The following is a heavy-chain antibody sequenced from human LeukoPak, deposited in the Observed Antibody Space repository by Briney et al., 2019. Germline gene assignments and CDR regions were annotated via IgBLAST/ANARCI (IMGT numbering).Heavy chain of an antibody. CDR3: ARTSGWTDFDY. D-gene: IGHD6-19*01. Sequence: ASGNLSFTPSVYTFTIYGISWVRQTPGQGREWMGWISAYNGNTNSAQKLEGIVTMTTKTSTSTAYMELRSLRSDDTAVYYCARTSGWTDFDYWGQGTLVTVSS. V-gene: IGHV1-18*01. CDR2: ISAYNGNT. CDR1: VYTFTIYG. J-gene: IGHJ4*02.